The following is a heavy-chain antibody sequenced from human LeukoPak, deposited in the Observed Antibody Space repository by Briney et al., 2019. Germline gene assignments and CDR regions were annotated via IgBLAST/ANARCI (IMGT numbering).Heavy chain of an antibody. J-gene: IGHJ4*02. V-gene: IGHV1-2*02. Sequence: ASVKVSCKASGYTFTGYYMHWVRQAPGQGLEWMGWINPNSGGTNYAQKFQGRVTMTRDTSISTAYMELSGLRSDDTAVYYCARRGPRPPYYFDYWGQGTLVTVSS. CDR3: ARRGPRPPYYFDY. CDR1: GYTFTGYY. CDR2: INPNSGGT.